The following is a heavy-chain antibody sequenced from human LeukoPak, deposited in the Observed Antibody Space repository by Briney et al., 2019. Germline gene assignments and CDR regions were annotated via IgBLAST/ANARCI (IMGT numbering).Heavy chain of an antibody. CDR2: ISWNSGSI. CDR3: AKDIERYCSSTSCYRGYGMDV. V-gene: IGHV3-9*01. J-gene: IGHJ6*02. D-gene: IGHD2-2*01. Sequence: PGGSLRLSCAASGFTFDDYAMHWVRQAPGKGLEWVSDISWNSGSIGYADSVKGRFTISRDNAKNSLYLQMNSLRAEDTALYYCAKDIERYCSSTSCYRGYGMDVWGQGTTVTVSS. CDR1: GFTFDDYA.